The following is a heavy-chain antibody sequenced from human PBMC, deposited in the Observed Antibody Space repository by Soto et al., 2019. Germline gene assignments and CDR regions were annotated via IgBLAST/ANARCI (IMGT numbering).Heavy chain of an antibody. Sequence: QVQLVQSGAEVKKPGASVKVSCKASGYTFTSYGISWARQAPGQGLEWMGWISAYNGNTNYAQTLQGRVTMTTDTSTSTAYMERRSLRSDDTAVYSCARGGEMATIRGVGAFDIWGQGTMVTVSS. CDR2: ISAYNGNT. J-gene: IGHJ3*02. CDR1: GYTFTSYG. CDR3: ARGGEMATIRGVGAFDI. V-gene: IGHV1-18*01. D-gene: IGHD5-12*01.